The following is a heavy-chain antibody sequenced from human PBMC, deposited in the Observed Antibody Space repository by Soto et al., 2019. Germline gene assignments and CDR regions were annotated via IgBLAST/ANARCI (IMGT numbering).Heavy chain of an antibody. CDR3: ARSPQDIVVVVAATSGAFDI. J-gene: IGHJ3*02. D-gene: IGHD2-15*01. Sequence: QVQLQESGPGPVKPSGTLSLTCAVSGGSISSSNWWSWVRQPPGKGLEWIGEIYHSGSTNYNPSLKSRVTISVDKSKNQFSLKLSSVTAADTAVYYCARSPQDIVVVVAATSGAFDIWGQGTMVTVSS. CDR2: IYHSGST. V-gene: IGHV4-4*02. CDR1: GGSISSSNW.